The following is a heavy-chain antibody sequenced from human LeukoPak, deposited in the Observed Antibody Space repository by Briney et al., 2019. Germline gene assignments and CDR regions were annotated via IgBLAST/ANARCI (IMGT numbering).Heavy chain of an antibody. J-gene: IGHJ6*02. CDR2: INPNSGGT. CDR3: ARSTDYYYYGMDV. V-gene: IGHV1-2*04. D-gene: IGHD4-17*01. CDR1: GYTFTGYY. Sequence: PRASVNVSCKASGYTFTGYYMHWVRQDPGQGLEGMGWINPNSGGTNYAQKFQGWVTMTRDTSISTAYMELSRPRSDDTAVYYCARSTDYYYYGMDVWGQGTTVTVSS.